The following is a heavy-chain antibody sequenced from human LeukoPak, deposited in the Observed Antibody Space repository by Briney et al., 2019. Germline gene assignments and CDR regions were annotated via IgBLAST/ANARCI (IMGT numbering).Heavy chain of an antibody. J-gene: IGHJ4*02. CDR2: INPSGGST. V-gene: IGHV1-46*01. CDR1: GYTFTSYY. D-gene: IGHD6-13*01. Sequence: ASLKVSCKASGYTFTSYYMHCVRQAPGHGHEWMGIINPSGGSTSYAQKFQGRVTMTRDTSTSTVYMELSSLRSEDTAVYYCARNDDSSPFDYWGQGTLVTVSS. CDR3: ARNDDSSPFDY.